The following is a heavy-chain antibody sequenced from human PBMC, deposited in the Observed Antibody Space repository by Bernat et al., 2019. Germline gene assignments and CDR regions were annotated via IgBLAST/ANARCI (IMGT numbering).Heavy chain of an antibody. CDR2: ISNSGGSA. D-gene: IGHD3-22*01. CDR1: GFTSSSHA. V-gene: IGHV3-23*01. J-gene: IGHJ3*02. Sequence: EVQLLESGGGLVQPGGSLRLSCAASGFTSSSHAMSWVRQAPGKGLEWVSTISNSGGSAYYADSVKGRFTISKDKPKNTLSLQMNNLRAEDTAVYYCAASGYGTIDIWGQGTMVTVS. CDR3: AASGYGTIDI.